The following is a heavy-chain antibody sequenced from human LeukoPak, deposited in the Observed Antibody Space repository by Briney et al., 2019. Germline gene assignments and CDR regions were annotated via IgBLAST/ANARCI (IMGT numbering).Heavy chain of an antibody. V-gene: IGHV5-51*01. Sequence: GESLKISCKGSGYSFTNYWIGWVRQMPGKGLEWMGIIYPDDSDTRYSPSFQGQVTISADKSISTAYLQWSSLKASDTAMYYCALRIVGVSYGMDVWGQGTTVTVSS. D-gene: IGHD1-26*01. J-gene: IGHJ6*02. CDR1: GYSFTNYW. CDR2: IYPDDSDT. CDR3: ALRIVGVSYGMDV.